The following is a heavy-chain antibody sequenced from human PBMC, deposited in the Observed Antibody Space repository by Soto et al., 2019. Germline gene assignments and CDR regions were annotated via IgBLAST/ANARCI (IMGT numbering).Heavy chain of an antibody. CDR1: GGSFSGYY. V-gene: IGHV4-34*01. J-gene: IGHJ3*02. CDR3: ARARRDGCSGGSCYSRRFRAFDI. CDR2: INHSGST. D-gene: IGHD2-15*01. Sequence: SETLSLTCAVYGGSFSGYYWSWIRQPPGKGLEWIGEINHSGSTNYNPSLQSRVTISVDTSKNQFSLKLSSVTAADTAVYYCARARRDGCSGGSCYSRRFRAFDIWGQGTMVTVSS.